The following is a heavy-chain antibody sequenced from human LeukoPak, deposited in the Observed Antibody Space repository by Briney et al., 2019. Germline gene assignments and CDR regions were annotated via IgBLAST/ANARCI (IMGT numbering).Heavy chain of an antibody. D-gene: IGHD6-13*01. CDR3: ARDLATAATADRAFDI. V-gene: IGHV4-59*01. Sequence: SETLSLTCTVSGGSISSYYWSWVRQPPGKGLEWIGYIYYSGSTNYNPSLKNRVTISVDTSKNQFSLKLSSVTAADTAVYYCARDLATAATADRAFDIWGPGTMVTVSS. J-gene: IGHJ3*02. CDR1: GGSISSYY. CDR2: IYYSGST.